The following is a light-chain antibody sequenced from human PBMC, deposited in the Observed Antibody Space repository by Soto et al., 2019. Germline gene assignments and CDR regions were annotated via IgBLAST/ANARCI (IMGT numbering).Light chain of an antibody. V-gene: IGKV1-16*02. CDR1: QDISKC. Sequence: DIQMRQSPSSLPAPVGDRVTITCRASQDISKCLGCYQQKTGKAPKSLIYDASSLESGVPSKFSGSGSGTDYTLTISSLQPEDVATYYCQQYKSYPITFGHGTRLEI. CDR3: QQYKSYPIT. CDR2: DAS. J-gene: IGKJ5*01.